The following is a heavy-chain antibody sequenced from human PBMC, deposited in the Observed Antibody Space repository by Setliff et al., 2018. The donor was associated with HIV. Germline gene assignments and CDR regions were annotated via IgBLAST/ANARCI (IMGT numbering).Heavy chain of an antibody. Sequence: SETLSLTCTVAGDLINNHNWNWIRQSPEKGLEWLGNIHYSGTSNYNSSLKSRIVNSVDTSKKQFSLHFYSVTAADTAVYYCASSRIRGYYDTSPAMAFDIWGQGTMVAVSS. V-gene: IGHV4-59*08. J-gene: IGHJ3*02. CDR1: GDLINNHN. CDR3: ASSRIRGYYDTSPAMAFDI. CDR2: IHYSGTS. D-gene: IGHD3-22*01.